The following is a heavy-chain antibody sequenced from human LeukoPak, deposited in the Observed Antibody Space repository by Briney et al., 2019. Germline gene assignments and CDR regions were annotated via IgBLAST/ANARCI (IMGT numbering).Heavy chain of an antibody. CDR2: INWNGGST. CDR1: GFTFDDYG. D-gene: IGHD6-19*01. V-gene: IGHV3-20*04. Sequence: GGSLRLSCAASGFTFDDYGMSWVRQAPGKGLEWVSGINWNGGSTGYADPVKGRFTISRDNAKNSLYLQMNSLRAEDTALYYCARAVRIAVAGNFDYWGQGTLVTVSS. CDR3: ARAVRIAVAGNFDY. J-gene: IGHJ4*02.